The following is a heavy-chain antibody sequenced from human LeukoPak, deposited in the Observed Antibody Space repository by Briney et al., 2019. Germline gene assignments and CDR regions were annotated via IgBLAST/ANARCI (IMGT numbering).Heavy chain of an antibody. V-gene: IGHV1-18*01. Sequence: GASVKVSCKASGYTFTSYAMHWVRQAPGQGLEWMGWISAYNGNTKYAQKFQGRVTMTTDTSTSTAYMELRSLRSGDTAVYYCARGYSSSWAFDYWGQGTLVTVSS. D-gene: IGHD6-13*01. CDR2: ISAYNGNT. CDR3: ARGYSSSWAFDY. CDR1: GYTFTSYA. J-gene: IGHJ4*02.